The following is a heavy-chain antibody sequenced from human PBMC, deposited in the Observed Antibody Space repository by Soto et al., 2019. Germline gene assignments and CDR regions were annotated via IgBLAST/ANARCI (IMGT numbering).Heavy chain of an antibody. Sequence: GGSLRLSCAASGFTFDVYGMSWVRQAPGKGLEWVSGISWNGGSTGYADSVKGRFTISRDNSKNTLYLQMNSLRAEDTAVYYCAKDTMNYWGQGTLVTVSS. J-gene: IGHJ4*02. CDR1: GFTFDVYG. CDR3: AKDTMNY. D-gene: IGHD3-22*01. V-gene: IGHV3-23*01. CDR2: ISWNGGST.